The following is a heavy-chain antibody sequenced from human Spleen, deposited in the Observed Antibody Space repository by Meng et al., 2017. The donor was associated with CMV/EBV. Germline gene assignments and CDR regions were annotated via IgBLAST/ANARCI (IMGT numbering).Heavy chain of an antibody. CDR3: ARGLGDLEMTSTNWFET. V-gene: IGHV1-69*01. CDR1: TFSSFS. D-gene: IGHD5-24*01. Sequence: TFSSFSISWLRQAPGQGLEWMGGITPVFAITKYAQKFEGRVTCSADEPATTITMAMSSLRSDDTAIYYCARGLGDLEMTSTNWFETWGQGTLVTVSS. CDR2: ITPVFAIT. J-gene: IGHJ5*02.